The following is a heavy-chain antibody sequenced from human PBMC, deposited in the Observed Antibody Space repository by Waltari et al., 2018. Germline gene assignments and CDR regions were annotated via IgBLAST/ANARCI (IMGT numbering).Heavy chain of an antibody. CDR1: GFTFSSYA. V-gene: IGHV3-23*01. J-gene: IGHJ4*02. Sequence: EVQLLESGGGLVQPGGSPRLSCAASGFTFSSYAMSWVRQSPGKGLEWGSAISGSGGSTDYADSVKGRFTISRDKSKNTLYLQMNSLRAEDTAVYYGANLGYCSGGSCYSYDYWGQGTLVTVSS. D-gene: IGHD2-15*01. CDR2: ISGSGGST. CDR3: ANLGYCSGGSCYSYDY.